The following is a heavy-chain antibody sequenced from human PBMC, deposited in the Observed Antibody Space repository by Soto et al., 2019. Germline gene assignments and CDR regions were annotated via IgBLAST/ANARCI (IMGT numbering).Heavy chain of an antibody. J-gene: IGHJ4*02. CDR1: GTSFGTYY. CDR2: IFYSGHL. CDR3: AREGGGYRFDY. Sequence: QVRLQESGPGLVKPSETLSLTCAVSGTSFGTYYWSWIRQPPGKGLEWIGYIFYSGHLKYNPSLNRRLTISVDPPKTQISLRLTSVTAADTAVYYCAREGGGYRFDYWGQGALVTVSS. D-gene: IGHD1-26*01. V-gene: IGHV4-59*01.